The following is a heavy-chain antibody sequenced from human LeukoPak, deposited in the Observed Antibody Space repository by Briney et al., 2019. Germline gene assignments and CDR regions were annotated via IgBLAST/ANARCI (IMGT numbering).Heavy chain of an antibody. D-gene: IGHD5-24*01. V-gene: IGHV3-21*01. J-gene: IGHJ3*02. CDR3: ARDQEMATITKGDAFDI. CDR2: ISSSSSYI. CDR1: GFTFSSYS. Sequence: GGSLRLSCAASGFTFSSYSMDWVRQAPWKGLEWVSSISSSSSYIYYADSVKGRFTISRDNAKNSLYLQMNSLRAEDTAVYYCARDQEMATITKGDAFDIWGQGTMVTVSS.